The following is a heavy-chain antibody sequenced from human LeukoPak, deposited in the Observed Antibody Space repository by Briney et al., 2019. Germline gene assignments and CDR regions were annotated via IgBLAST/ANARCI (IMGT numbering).Heavy chain of an antibody. CDR1: GGSISSSSYY. J-gene: IGHJ5*02. Sequence: SETLSLTCPVSGGSISSSSYYWGWIRQPPGKGLEWIGSIYYSGSTYYNPSLKSRVTISVDTSKNQFSLKLSSVTAADTAVYYCARNPYSSSSFWFDPWGQGTLVTVSS. CDR2: IYYSGST. V-gene: IGHV4-39*01. CDR3: ARNPYSSSSFWFDP. D-gene: IGHD6-6*01.